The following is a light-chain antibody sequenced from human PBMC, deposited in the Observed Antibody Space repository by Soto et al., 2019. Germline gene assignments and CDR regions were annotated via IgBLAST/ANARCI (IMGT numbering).Light chain of an antibody. CDR2: DAS. CDR3: LQLDSYPHT. CDR1: QGIRSH. V-gene: IGKV1-9*01. Sequence: DIQLTQSPSFLSASVRYRVTITCRASQGIRSHFAWYQQKPEKAPKLLVYDASTLQSGVPSRFSGSGSGTELTLTISSLQPEDVAIYYFLQLDSYPHTFGGGTKVEIK. J-gene: IGKJ4*01.